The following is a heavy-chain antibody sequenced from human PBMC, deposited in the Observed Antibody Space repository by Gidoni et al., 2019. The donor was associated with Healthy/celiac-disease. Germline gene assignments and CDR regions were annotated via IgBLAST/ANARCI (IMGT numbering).Heavy chain of an antibody. D-gene: IGHD6-6*01. CDR3: AGSSSKGAAVIPNIWFDP. Sequence: QVQLQQSGPGLVKPSQTLSLTCSISGDRVSSNSAPCNWIRQSPSRGLEWLGRTYYRSTWYNDYAVSVKSRITINPDTSKNQFSLQLNSVTPEDTAVYDCAGSSSKGAAVIPNIWFDPWGQGTLVTVSS. J-gene: IGHJ5*02. CDR1: GDRVSSNSAP. V-gene: IGHV6-1*01. CDR2: TYYRSTWYN.